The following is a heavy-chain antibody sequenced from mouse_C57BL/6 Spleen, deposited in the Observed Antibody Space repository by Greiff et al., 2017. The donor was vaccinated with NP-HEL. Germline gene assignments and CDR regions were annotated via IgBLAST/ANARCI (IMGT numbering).Heavy chain of an antibody. Sequence: QVQLQQPGAELVKPGASVTLSCKASGSPFPRYWLHWVQPRPGHFLSFICLLPPNSGSTNYNEKFKSKATLTVDKSSSTAYMQLSSLTSEDSAVYYCARKPFFDYWGQGTTLTVSS. CDR3: ARKPFFDY. V-gene: IGHV1-64*01. J-gene: IGHJ2*01. CDR1: GSPFPRYW. CDR2: LPPNSGST.